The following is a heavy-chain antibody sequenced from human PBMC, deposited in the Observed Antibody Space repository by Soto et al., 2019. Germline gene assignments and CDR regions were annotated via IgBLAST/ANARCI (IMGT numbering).Heavy chain of an antibody. CDR1: GFTFSSYA. CDR3: AKDSSPWIQLWLVDY. Sequence: EVQLLESGGGLVQPGGSLRLSCAASGFTFSSYAMSWVRQAPGKGLEWVSAISGSGGSTYYADSLKGRFTISRDNSKNTLYLQMNSLRAEDTAVYYCAKDSSPWIQLWLVDYWGQGTLVTVSS. CDR2: ISGSGGST. D-gene: IGHD5-18*01. V-gene: IGHV3-23*01. J-gene: IGHJ4*02.